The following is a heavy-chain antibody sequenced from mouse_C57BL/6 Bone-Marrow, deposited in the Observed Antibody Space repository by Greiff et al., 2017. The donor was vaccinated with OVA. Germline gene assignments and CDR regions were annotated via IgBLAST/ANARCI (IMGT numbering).Heavy chain of an antibody. Sequence: EVMLVESGGGLVQPGGSLKLSCAASGFTFSDYYMYWVRQTPEKRLEWVAYISNGGGSTYYPDTVKGRFTISRDNAKNTLYLQMSRLKSEDTAMYYCARRYLYAMDYWGQGTSVTVSS. J-gene: IGHJ4*01. V-gene: IGHV5-12*01. D-gene: IGHD5-1*01. CDR1: GFTFSDYY. CDR3: ARRYLYAMDY. CDR2: ISNGGGST.